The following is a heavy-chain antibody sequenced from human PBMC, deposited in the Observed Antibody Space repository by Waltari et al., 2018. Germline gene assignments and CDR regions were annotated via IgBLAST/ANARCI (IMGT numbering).Heavy chain of an antibody. CDR2: IYSSGST. J-gene: IGHJ6*03. CDR1: GGSISSYY. Sequence: QVQLQESVPGLVKPSETLSLTCIVSGGSISSYYWSLIRQSSGMGLEWIGRIYSSGSTSYNPSLKSRVTMSEDKSRNQFSLKLSSVTAADTAVYYCVRERGGSPSWDYYYYYMDVWGRGTTVTIS. CDR3: VRERGGSPSWDYYYYYMDV. V-gene: IGHV4-4*07. D-gene: IGHD3-16*01.